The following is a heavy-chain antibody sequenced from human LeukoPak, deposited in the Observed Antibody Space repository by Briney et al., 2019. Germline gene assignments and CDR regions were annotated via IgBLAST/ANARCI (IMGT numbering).Heavy chain of an antibody. CDR2: IYYSGST. V-gene: IGHV4-59*01. CDR1: GGSISTYH. J-gene: IGHJ4*02. Sequence: SETLSLTCTVSGGSISTYHWSWIRQPPGKGLEWIGNIYYSGSTNYNPSLKSRVTISVDTSKNQFSLKLSSVTAADTAVYYCSRETFYYGSGSYYNPLDSWGQGTLVTVSS. CDR3: SRETFYYGSGSYYNPLDS. D-gene: IGHD3-10*01.